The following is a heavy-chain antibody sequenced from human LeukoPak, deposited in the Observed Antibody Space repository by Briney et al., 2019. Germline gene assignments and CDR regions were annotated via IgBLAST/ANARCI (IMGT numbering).Heavy chain of an antibody. J-gene: IGHJ6*02. CDR3: AKGLNEMLVHYYYGMDV. Sequence: PGRSLRLSCAASGFTFDDYAMHWVRQAPGKGLEWVSGISWNSGSIGYADSVKGRFTISRDNAKNSLYLQMNSLRAEDTALYYCAKGLNEMLVHYYYGMDVWGQGTTVTVSS. CDR2: ISWNSGSI. CDR1: GFTFDDYA. D-gene: IGHD6-6*01. V-gene: IGHV3-9*01.